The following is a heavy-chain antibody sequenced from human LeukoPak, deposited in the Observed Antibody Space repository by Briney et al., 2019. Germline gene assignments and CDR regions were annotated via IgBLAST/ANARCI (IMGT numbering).Heavy chain of an antibody. CDR1: GFTFSSYG. D-gene: IGHD3-3*01. Sequence: PGGSLRLSCAASGFTFSSYGMHWVRQAPGKGLEWVAVIWYDGSNKYYADSVKGRFTISRDNSKNTLYLQMNSLRAEDTAVYYCARDGRGYDFWSGYSPSGYFDYWGQGTLVTVSS. V-gene: IGHV3-33*01. J-gene: IGHJ4*02. CDR2: IWYDGSNK. CDR3: ARDGRGYDFWSGYSPSGYFDY.